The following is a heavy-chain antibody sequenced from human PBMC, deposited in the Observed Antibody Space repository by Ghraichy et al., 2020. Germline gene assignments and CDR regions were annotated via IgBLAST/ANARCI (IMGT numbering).Heavy chain of an antibody. D-gene: IGHD2-15*01. CDR3: ARPDCSADACYSLQH. CDR1: GYTFTDYY. CDR2: TNPNSGGT. J-gene: IGHJ1*01. V-gene: IGHV1-2*02. Sequence: ASVKVSCKPSGYTFTDYYMHWVRQAPGQGLEWMGRTNPNSGGTNYAQNFQGRVTMTRDTSTSTAYMELSGLTSDDTAVYYCARPDCSADACYSLQHWGQGILVTVSS.